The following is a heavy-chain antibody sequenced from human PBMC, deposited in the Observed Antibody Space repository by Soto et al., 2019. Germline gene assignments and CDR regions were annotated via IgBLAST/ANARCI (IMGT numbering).Heavy chain of an antibody. V-gene: IGHV3-23*01. Sequence: EVQLLESGGGLVQPGGSLRLSCSTSGFTFSTYAMNWVRQAPGKGLEWVSGLSGSGGTTYYADSVRGRFTISRDNSKNTLFLQMNSLRAEDTALYYCAKQRADYGSASDTYYFDFWGQGTLVTVSS. CDR3: AKQRADYGSASDTYYFDF. CDR2: LSGSGGTT. D-gene: IGHD3-10*01. CDR1: GFTFSTYA. J-gene: IGHJ4*02.